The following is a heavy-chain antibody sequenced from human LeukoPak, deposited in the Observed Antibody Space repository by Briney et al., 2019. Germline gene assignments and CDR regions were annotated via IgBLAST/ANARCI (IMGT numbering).Heavy chain of an antibody. V-gene: IGHV3-21*01. J-gene: IGHJ4*02. D-gene: IGHD2-15*01. CDR3: ARLIHCSGGSCHYYFDY. CDR2: ISSSSSYI. CDR1: GFTFSSYS. Sequence: GGSLRLSCAASGFTFSSYSMNWVRQAPGKGLEWVSSISSSSSYIYYADSVKGRFTISRDNAKNPLYLQMNSLRAEDTAVYYCARLIHCSGGSCHYYFDYWGQGTLVTVSS.